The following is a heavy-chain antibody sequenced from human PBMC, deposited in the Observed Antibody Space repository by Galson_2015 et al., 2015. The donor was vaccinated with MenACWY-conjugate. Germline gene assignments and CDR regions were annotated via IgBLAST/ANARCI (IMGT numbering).Heavy chain of an antibody. V-gene: IGHV4-39*07. CDR3: ARLPTWGSSYGYFDY. J-gene: IGHJ4*02. D-gene: IGHD5-18*01. Sequence: ETLSLTCTLSGDSISILHYYWGWIRQPPGKGLEWTGSIYDGGSSYYNPSLKSRVTISGDRSKKQFSLKLRSVTAADTGVYYCARLPTWGSSYGYFDYWGQGILVAVSS. CDR2: IYDGGSS. CDR1: GDSISILHYY.